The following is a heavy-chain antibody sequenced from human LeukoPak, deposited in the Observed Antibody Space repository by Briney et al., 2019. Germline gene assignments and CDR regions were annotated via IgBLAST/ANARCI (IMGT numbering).Heavy chain of an antibody. J-gene: IGHJ4*02. D-gene: IGHD3-10*01. CDR2: NKEDGTDK. V-gene: IGHV3-7*01. CDR1: GGSISSSSYY. Sequence: PSETLSLTCTVSGGSISSSSYYWGWIRQAPGKGLEWVANNKEDGTDKYYLDSVKGRFTISRDNTKNSLFLQLNSLRAEDTAVYYCVRDRGWFHFDLWGQGTLVTVSS. CDR3: VRDRGWFHFDL.